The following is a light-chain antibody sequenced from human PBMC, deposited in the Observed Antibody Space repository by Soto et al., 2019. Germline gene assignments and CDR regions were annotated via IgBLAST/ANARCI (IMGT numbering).Light chain of an antibody. V-gene: IGLV6-57*04. CDR2: EDN. Sequence: NFMLTQPHSVSESPGKTVTISCTRSSGSIASNYVQWYQQRPGSAPTTVIDEDNQRPSGVPDRFSGSIDSSSNSASLTISGLKTEDEDDYYCQSYDSSNHVVFGGGTKLTVL. CDR3: QSYDSSNHVV. J-gene: IGLJ2*01. CDR1: SGSIASNY.